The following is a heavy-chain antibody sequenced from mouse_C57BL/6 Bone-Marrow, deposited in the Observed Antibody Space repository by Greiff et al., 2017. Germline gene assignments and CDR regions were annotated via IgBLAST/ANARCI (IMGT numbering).Heavy chain of an antibody. J-gene: IGHJ4*01. CDR3: ARLGYYGSSYAMDY. D-gene: IGHD1-1*01. CDR2: IYPGSGST. Sequence: VQLQQPGAELVKPGASVKMSCKASGYTFTSYWLTWVKQRPGQGLEWIGDIYPGSGSTYYNEKFKSKATLTVDTSSSTAYMQLSSLTSEDSAVYYCARLGYYGSSYAMDYWGQGTSVTVSS. CDR1: GYTFTSYW. V-gene: IGHV1-55*01.